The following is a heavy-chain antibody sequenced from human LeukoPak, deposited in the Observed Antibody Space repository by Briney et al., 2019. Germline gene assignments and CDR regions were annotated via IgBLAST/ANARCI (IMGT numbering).Heavy chain of an antibody. D-gene: IGHD5-12*01. J-gene: IGHJ4*02. CDR1: GDSIASYY. V-gene: IGHV4-59*01. Sequence: SETLSLTCTVSGDSIASYYWSWIGHPPGKGLEGIGYIYYRGTNNYNPFLKSRVTISVDTSKNQYSLKLNSVTAADTAVYYYARLPRYGGYDHFDYWGQGILVIVS. CDR2: IYYRGTN. CDR3: ARLPRYGGYDHFDY.